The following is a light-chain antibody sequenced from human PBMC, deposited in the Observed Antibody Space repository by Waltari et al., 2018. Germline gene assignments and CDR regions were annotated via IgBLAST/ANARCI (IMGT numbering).Light chain of an antibody. Sequence: ERATLSCRASQSVSSGWLAWFQQKPGQAPRLLIYGASRRARGIPDRFRGSGSGTDFTLTISRVDPEDFALYFCQQYGSSPRTFGQGTKVEI. J-gene: IGKJ1*01. CDR2: GAS. V-gene: IGKV3-20*01. CDR3: QQYGSSPRT. CDR1: QSVSSGW.